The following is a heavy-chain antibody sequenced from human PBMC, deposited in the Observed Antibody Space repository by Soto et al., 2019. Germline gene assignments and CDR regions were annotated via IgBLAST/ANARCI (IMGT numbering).Heavy chain of an antibody. V-gene: IGHV4-59*01. CDR2: IYYSGST. D-gene: IGHD1-26*01. CDR3: ARGPLGGDYYYMDV. J-gene: IGHJ6*03. CDR1: GGSISSYY. Sequence: SSETLSLTCTVSGGSISSYYWSWIRQPPGKGLEWIGYIYYSGSTNYNPSLKSRVTISVDTSKNQFSLKLSSVTAADTAVYYCARGPLGGDYYYMDVWGKGTTVTVSS.